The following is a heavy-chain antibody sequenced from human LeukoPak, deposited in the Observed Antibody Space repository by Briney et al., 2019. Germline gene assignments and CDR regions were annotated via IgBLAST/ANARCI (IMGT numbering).Heavy chain of an antibody. CDR1: GFTFTKFW. Sequence: GGSLRLSCEASGFTFTKFWMSWVRQAPGKGLEWVANIQEDGKKENYVDSVKGRFTISRDNAKNSLFLQMNSLRAEDTAVYYCARSTDTYSNYGSRYFQHWGQGTLVTVSS. J-gene: IGHJ1*01. D-gene: IGHD4-11*01. CDR3: ARSTDTYSNYGSRYFQH. CDR2: IQEDGKKE. V-gene: IGHV3-7*01.